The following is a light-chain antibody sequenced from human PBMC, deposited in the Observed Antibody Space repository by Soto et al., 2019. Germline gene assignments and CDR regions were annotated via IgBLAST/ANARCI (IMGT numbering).Light chain of an antibody. V-gene: IGKV3-15*01. CDR1: QSITSD. CDR3: QQYIKWPIT. Sequence: EIVMTQSPATLSVSPGERATLSCRASQSITSDLAWYQEKPGQAPRLLIYGASTRATGIPARFSGSGSGTEFTLTVSSLQSEDFAVYYCQQYIKWPITLGQGTRVEI. J-gene: IGKJ5*01. CDR2: GAS.